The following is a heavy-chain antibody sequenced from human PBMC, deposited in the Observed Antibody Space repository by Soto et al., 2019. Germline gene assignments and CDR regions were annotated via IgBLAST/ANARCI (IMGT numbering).Heavy chain of an antibody. V-gene: IGHV4-30-2*01. CDR3: ARDGSGSRDFDY. Sequence: SETLSLTCAVSGGSISSGGYSWSWIRQPPGKGLEWIGYIYHSGSTYYNPSLKSRVTISVDRSKNQFSLKLSSVTAADTAVYYCARDGSGSRDFDYWGQGTLVTVSS. CDR1: GGSISSGGYS. D-gene: IGHD3-10*01. J-gene: IGHJ4*02. CDR2: IYHSGST.